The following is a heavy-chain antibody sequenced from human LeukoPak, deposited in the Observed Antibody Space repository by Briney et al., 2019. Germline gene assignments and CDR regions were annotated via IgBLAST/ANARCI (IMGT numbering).Heavy chain of an antibody. CDR2: INWNSGRI. D-gene: IGHD3-10*01. CDR3: ARAGLLWFGESKSDY. CDR1: GFTFDDYA. Sequence: QPGRSLRLSCAASGFTFDDYAMHWVRHAPGKGLEWVSGINWNSGRIGYADSVKGRFTISRDNAKNSLYLQMNSLRAEDTAVYYCARAGLLWFGESKSDYWGQGTLVTVSS. J-gene: IGHJ4*02. V-gene: IGHV3-9*01.